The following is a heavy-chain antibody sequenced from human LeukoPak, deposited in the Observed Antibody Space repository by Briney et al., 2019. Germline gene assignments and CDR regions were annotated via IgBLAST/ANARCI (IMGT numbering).Heavy chain of an antibody. V-gene: IGHV3-66*01. D-gene: IGHD3-9*01. CDR3: ARDLDDILTGYALGY. CDR2: ISNDGDT. CDR1: GFTVSSNY. J-gene: IGHJ4*02. Sequence: GGSLRLSCAASGFTVSSNYMSWVRQGPGKGLECVSVISNDGDTYYADSVKGRFTISRDNAKNTLYLQMNSLRAEDTAVYYCARDLDDILTGYALGYWGQGTLVTVSS.